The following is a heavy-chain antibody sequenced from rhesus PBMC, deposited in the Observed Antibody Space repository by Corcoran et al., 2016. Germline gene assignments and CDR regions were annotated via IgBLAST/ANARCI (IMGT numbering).Heavy chain of an antibody. V-gene: IGHV2-1*01. D-gene: IGHD6-13*01. CDR3: ARVPVFSSWPDY. CDR1: GFSLSTSGMG. Sequence: QVTLKESGPALVKPTQTLTLTCTFSGFSLSTSGMGVGWIRQPSRKTLEWLALIYWDDDKRYSTALKSRLTISKDTSKTQVVLTMTNTDPVDTATYYCARVPVFSSWPDYWGQGVLVTVSS. CDR2: IYWDDDK. J-gene: IGHJ4*01.